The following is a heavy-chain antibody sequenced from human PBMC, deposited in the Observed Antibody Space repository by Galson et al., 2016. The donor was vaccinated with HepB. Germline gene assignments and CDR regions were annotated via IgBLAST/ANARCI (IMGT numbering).Heavy chain of an antibody. V-gene: IGHV2-5*01. CDR3: ARYVGPDWYFDL. Sequence: PALVKPTQTLTLTCTFSGFSLTNNAVGVGWLRQPPGKALEWLALVYWNDDKRYSSSLKTRLTITKDTSKNQVVLTMTNMDPVDTATYYCARYVGPDWYFDLWGRGTLVSVSS. CDR1: GFSLTNNAVG. J-gene: IGHJ2*01. D-gene: IGHD3-16*01. CDR2: VYWNDDK.